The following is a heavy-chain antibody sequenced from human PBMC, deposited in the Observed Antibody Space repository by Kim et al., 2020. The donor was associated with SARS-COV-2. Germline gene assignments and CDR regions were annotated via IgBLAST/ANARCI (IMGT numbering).Heavy chain of an antibody. D-gene: IGHD3-10*01. V-gene: IGHV3-30*04. CDR1: GFTFSGYA. CDR3: ARSARGIYYYDMDV. J-gene: IGHJ6*02. Sequence: GGSLRLSCAASGFTFSGYAMHWVRQAPGKGLEWVAVISYDGSYKYYADSVRGRFTISRDNSKNTLFLQMNSLRAEDTAIYYCARSARGIYYYDMDVWGQGTTVTVSS. CDR2: ISYDGSYK.